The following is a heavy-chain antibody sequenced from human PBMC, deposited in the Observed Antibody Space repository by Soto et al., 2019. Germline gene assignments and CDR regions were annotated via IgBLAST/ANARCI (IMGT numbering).Heavy chain of an antibody. V-gene: IGHV3-11*06. CDR1: GFSFGDSY. J-gene: IGHJ4*02. CDR2: ISGGSSYT. D-gene: IGHD2-21*01. Sequence: QVQLVESGGGLVKPGGSLRLACAASGFSFGDSYMSWVRQAPGKGLEWLSYISGGSSYTNYADSVKGRFTISGDNAKRSLYLEMNSLRAADTAVYYCAKTIVAASGYYFDHWGQGNLVTVSS. CDR3: AKTIVAASGYYFDH.